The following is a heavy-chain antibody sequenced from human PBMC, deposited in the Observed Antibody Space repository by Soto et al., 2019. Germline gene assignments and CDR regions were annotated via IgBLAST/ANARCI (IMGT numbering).Heavy chain of an antibody. CDR2: IYYSGST. CDR1: GGSISSGDYY. Sequence: LSLTCTVSGGSISSGDYYWSWIRQPPGKGLEWIGYIYYSGSTYYNPSLKSRVTISVDTSKNQFSLKLSSVTAADTAVYYCARERIAARRFFDYWGQGTLGTVSS. CDR3: ARERIAARRFFDY. J-gene: IGHJ4*02. D-gene: IGHD6-6*01. V-gene: IGHV4-30-4*01.